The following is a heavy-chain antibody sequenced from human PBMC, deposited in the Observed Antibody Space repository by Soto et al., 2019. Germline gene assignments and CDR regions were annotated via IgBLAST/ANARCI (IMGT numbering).Heavy chain of an antibody. V-gene: IGHV3-74*01. CDR1: VFTFSHHW. D-gene: IGHD3-9*01. CDR2: INSDGSSS. CDR3: AREDSNYFDTKWLDD. Sequence: PWWSLRLSCSASVFTFSHHWMHWFRQDPGKGLVWLSQINSDGSSSAYADSVKGRFTISRDNAKNTLYLQMNSLRAEDSAVYFCAREDSNYFDTKWLDDWGQGTLVTVSS. J-gene: IGHJ4*02.